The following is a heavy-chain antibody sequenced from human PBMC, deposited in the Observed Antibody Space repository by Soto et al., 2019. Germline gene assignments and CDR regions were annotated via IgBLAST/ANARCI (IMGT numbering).Heavy chain of an antibody. Sequence: SETLSLTCTVSGGSISSGDYYWSWIRQPPGKGLEWIGYIYYSGGTYYNLSLKSRVTISVDTSKNQFSLKLSSVTAADTAVYYCARLLWFGEPNHFDYWGQGTLVTVSS. CDR3: ARLLWFGEPNHFDY. CDR2: IYYSGGT. CDR1: GGSISSGDYY. V-gene: IGHV4-30-4*01. J-gene: IGHJ4*02. D-gene: IGHD3-10*01.